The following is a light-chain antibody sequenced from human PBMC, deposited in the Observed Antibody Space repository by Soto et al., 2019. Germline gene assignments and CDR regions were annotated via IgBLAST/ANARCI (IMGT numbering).Light chain of an antibody. CDR1: SSNIGAGYD. Sequence: QSVLTQPPSVSGAPGQRVTISCTGSSSNIGAGYDVHWYQQLPGTAPKLLIYANSNRPSWVPDRFSGSKSGTSASLAITGLQAEDEADNYCQSYDSSLSGYVVFGGGTKLTVL. J-gene: IGLJ2*01. CDR2: ANS. CDR3: QSYDSSLSGYVV. V-gene: IGLV1-40*01.